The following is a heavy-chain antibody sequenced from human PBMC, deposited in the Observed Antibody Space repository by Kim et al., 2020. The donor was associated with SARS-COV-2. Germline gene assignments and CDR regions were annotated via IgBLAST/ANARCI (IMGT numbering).Heavy chain of an antibody. CDR1: GGSISSGGYY. V-gene: IGHV4-31*03. J-gene: IGHJ4*02. Sequence: SETLSLTCTVSGGSISSGGYYWSWIRQHPGKGLEWIGYIYYSGSTYYNPSLKSRVTISVDTSKNQFSLKLSSVTAADTAVYYCARFNVDTAISYYFDYWGQGTLVTVSS. D-gene: IGHD5-18*01. CDR3: ARFNVDTAISYYFDY. CDR2: IYYSGST.